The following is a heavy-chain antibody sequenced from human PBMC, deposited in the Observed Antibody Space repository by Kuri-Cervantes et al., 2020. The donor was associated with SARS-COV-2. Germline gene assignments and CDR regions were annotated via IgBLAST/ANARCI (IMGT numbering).Heavy chain of an antibody. CDR3: AKDQHGIVVVVAAIDY. V-gene: IGHV3-43D*03. Sequence: GGSLRLSCATSGFTLGDYGMYWVRQPPGKGLEWVSSITWDGYSTFYADSVKGRFTISRDNSKNTLYLQMNSLRAEDTAVYYCAKDQHGIVVVVAAIDYWGQGALVTVSS. CDR2: ITWDGYST. J-gene: IGHJ4*02. D-gene: IGHD2-15*01. CDR1: GFTLGDYG.